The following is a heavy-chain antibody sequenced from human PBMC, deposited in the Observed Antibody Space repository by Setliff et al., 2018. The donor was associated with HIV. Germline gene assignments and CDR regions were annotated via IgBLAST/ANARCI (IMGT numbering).Heavy chain of an antibody. Sequence: GASVKVSCKTSGYTFTGHYLHWVRQAPGQGLEWMGWIDPKSGDTSYAQKFQGRVTMTRDTSISTAYMELSRLRSDDTAVYYCARAPPYMRVTDRWWGNWFDPWGQGTLVTSPQ. D-gene: IGHD2-15*01. CDR2: IDPKSGDT. V-gene: IGHV1-2*02. CDR3: ARAPPYMRVTDRWWGNWFDP. J-gene: IGHJ5*02. CDR1: GYTFTGHY.